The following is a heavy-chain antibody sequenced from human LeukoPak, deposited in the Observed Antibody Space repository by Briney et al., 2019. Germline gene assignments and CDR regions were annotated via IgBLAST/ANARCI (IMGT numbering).Heavy chain of an antibody. CDR1: GGSISSYY. Sequence: SETLSLTCTVSGGSISSYYWSWIRQPPGKRLEWIGYIYYSGSANYNPSLKSRVTISVDTSKNQFSLKLSSVTAADTAVYYCARSLDGSGSYDYWGQGTLVTVSS. CDR3: ARSLDGSGSYDY. V-gene: IGHV4-59*08. CDR2: IYYSGSA. D-gene: IGHD3-10*01. J-gene: IGHJ4*02.